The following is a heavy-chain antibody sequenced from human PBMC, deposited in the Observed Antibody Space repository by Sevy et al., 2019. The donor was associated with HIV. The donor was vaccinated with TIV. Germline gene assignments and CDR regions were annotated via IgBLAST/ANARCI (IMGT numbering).Heavy chain of an antibody. CDR2: VYYSGST. D-gene: IGHD2-2*01. CDR1: GDPISNSRYY. V-gene: IGHV4-39*01. J-gene: IGHJ4*02. CDR3: ANQPLTLISPPDS. Sequence: SEILSLTCTVSGDPISNSRYYWGWIRQPPGKGLEWIGSVYYSGSTYYNPSLKSRVTLSIDTSKNQFLLKVNSVTATDTAVYYCANQPLTLISPPDSWGQGTLVTVSS.